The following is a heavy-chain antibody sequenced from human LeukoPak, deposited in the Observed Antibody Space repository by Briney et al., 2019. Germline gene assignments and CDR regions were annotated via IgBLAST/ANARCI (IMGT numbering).Heavy chain of an antibody. V-gene: IGHV3-13*01. CDR3: ARDHRYGGLFDY. D-gene: IGHD1-1*01. CDR1: GFTFSGYD. CDR2: IDTAGDT. Sequence: GGSLRLSCAASGFTFSGYDMHWVRQGTGKGLEWVSGIDTAGDTSYPGSVKGRFTISRENAKNSLYLEMNSLRADDTAVYYCARDHRYGGLFDYWGQGTLVTVSS. J-gene: IGHJ4*02.